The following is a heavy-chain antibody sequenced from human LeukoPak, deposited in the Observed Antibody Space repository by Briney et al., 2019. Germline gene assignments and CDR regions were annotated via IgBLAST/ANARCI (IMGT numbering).Heavy chain of an antibody. D-gene: IGHD6-13*01. V-gene: IGHV4-59*01. CDR1: GDSISSYY. CDR2: IYYSGST. J-gene: IGHJ4*02. Sequence: PSETLSLTCTVSGDSISSYYWSWIRQPPGQGLEWIGYIYYSGSTNYNPSLKSRVTISVDTSKTQFSLKLSSVTAADTAVYYCARVGYSSSWYYFDYWGQGTLVTVSS. CDR3: ARVGYSSSWYYFDY.